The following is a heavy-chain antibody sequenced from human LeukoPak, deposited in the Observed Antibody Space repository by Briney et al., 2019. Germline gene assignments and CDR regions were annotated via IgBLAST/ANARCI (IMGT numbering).Heavy chain of an antibody. CDR3: ARARNLVGATCFDY. D-gene: IGHD1-26*01. J-gene: IGHJ4*02. CDR2: ISSSSSYI. CDR1: GFTFSSYS. V-gene: IGHV3-21*01. Sequence: GGYLRRSGAGSGFTFSSYSMNWVRQAPGKGLEWVSSISSSSSYIYYADSVKGRFTISRDNAKNSLYLQMNSLRAEDTAVYYCARARNLVGATCFDYWGQGTLVTVSS.